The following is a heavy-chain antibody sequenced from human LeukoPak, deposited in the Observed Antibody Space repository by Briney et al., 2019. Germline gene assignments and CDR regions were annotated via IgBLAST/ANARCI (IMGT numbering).Heavy chain of an antibody. CDR1: GGSISSGRYY. CDR3: AREGYGGNSAWDAFDI. Sequence: SETLSLTCTVSGGSISSGRYYWSWIRQPAGKGLEWIGRIYTSGSINYNPSLKSRVTISVDTSRNQFSLRLSSVTAADTAVYYCAREGYGGNSAWDAFDIWGQGTMVTVSS. J-gene: IGHJ3*02. D-gene: IGHD4-23*01. CDR2: IYTSGSI. V-gene: IGHV4-61*02.